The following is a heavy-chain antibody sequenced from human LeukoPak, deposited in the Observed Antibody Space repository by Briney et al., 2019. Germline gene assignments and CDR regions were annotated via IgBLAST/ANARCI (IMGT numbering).Heavy chain of an antibody. CDR2: IYYSGST. CDR1: GGSFSGYY. CDR3: ARTAVTVDRPLIDF. J-gene: IGHJ4*02. V-gene: IGHV4-34*01. Sequence: SETLSLTCAVYGGSFSGYYWSWIRQPPGKGLEWIGSIYYSGSTYYNPSLKSRVFISLDTSKNQFSLKLSSVTAADTAVFYCARTAVTVDRPLIDFWGQGTLVTVFS. D-gene: IGHD3-16*01.